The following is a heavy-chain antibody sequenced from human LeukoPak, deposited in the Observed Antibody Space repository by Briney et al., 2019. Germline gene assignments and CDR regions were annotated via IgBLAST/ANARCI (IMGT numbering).Heavy chain of an antibody. J-gene: IGHJ4*02. CDR2: INHSGST. V-gene: IGHV4-31*03. CDR3: AGYGDYEGYFDY. CDR1: GGSISSGGYY. D-gene: IGHD4-17*01. Sequence: SETLSLTCTVSGGSISSGGYYWSWIRQHPGKGLEWIGEINHSGSTNYNPSLKSRVTISVDTPKNQFSLKLSSVTAADTAVYYCAGYGDYEGYFDYWGQGTLVTVSS.